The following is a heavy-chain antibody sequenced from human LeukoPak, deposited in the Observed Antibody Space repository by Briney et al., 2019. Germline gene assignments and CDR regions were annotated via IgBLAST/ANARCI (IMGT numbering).Heavy chain of an antibody. CDR3: TTVWGTYRAFYY. D-gene: IGHD3-16*02. Sequence: PGGSLRLSCAVSGFTFTNAWMNWVRQAPGKGLEWVGRINSKIDGGTTDYAAPVKGRFTISRDDSKNTLYLQMNSLKTEDTAVYYCTTVWGTYRAFYYWGQGTLVTVSS. CDR1: GFTFTNAW. V-gene: IGHV3-15*01. J-gene: IGHJ4*02. CDR2: INSKIDGGTT.